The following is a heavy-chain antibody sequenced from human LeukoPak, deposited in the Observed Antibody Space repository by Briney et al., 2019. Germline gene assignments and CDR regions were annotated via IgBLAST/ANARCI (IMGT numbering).Heavy chain of an antibody. CDR1: GFTVSYND. CDR3: ARVQGGGLPRWY. Sequence: GGSLRLSCAASGFTVSYNDICWGRQAPGEWLEWVSVIYSDSSTYYADSVKGRFTISSDNSKHTLYLQMNSLRAEDTAVYYCARVQGGGLPRWYWGQGTLVTVSS. CDR2: IYSDSST. D-gene: IGHD2-15*01. J-gene: IGHJ4*02. V-gene: IGHV3-66*01.